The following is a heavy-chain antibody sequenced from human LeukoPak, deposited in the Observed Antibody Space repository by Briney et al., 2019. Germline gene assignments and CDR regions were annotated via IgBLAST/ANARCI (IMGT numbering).Heavy chain of an antibody. CDR3: ARASAAGSFDY. CDR1: GGSISSGGYY. D-gene: IGHD6-13*01. J-gene: IGHJ4*02. CDR2: IYYSGST. Sequence: SETLSLTCTVSGGSISSGGYYWSWIRQHPGKGLEWIGYIYYSGSTYYNPSLKSRVTISVNTSKNQFSLKLSSVTAADTAVYYCARASAAGSFDYWGQGTLVTVSS. V-gene: IGHV4-31*03.